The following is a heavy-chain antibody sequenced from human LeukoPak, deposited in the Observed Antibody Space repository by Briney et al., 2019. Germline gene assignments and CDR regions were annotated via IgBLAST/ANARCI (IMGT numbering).Heavy chain of an antibody. V-gene: IGHV1-69*06. CDR1: GGTLSSYA. D-gene: IGHD4-17*01. CDR2: IIPIFGTA. J-gene: IGHJ5*02. Sequence: SVKVSCKASGGTLSSYAISWVRQAPGQGLEWMGGIIPIFGTANYAQKFQGRVTITADKSTSTAYMELSSLRSEDTAVYYCARDGVPVTSPTPNWFDPWGQGTLVTVSS. CDR3: ARDGVPVTSPTPNWFDP.